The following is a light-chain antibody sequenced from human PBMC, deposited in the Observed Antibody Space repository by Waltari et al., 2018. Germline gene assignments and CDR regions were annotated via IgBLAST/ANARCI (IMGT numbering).Light chain of an antibody. CDR3: QQYNNWPPHT. CDR1: QSVSSN. V-gene: IGKV3-15*01. J-gene: IGKJ2*01. CDR2: GAS. Sequence: EIVMTQSPATLSLSPGDRATLSCRASQSVSSNLAWYQQKPGQAPRLLIYGASTRATAIPARFSGSGSGTEFTLTISSLQSEDFAVYYCQQYNNWPPHTFGQGTKLEIK.